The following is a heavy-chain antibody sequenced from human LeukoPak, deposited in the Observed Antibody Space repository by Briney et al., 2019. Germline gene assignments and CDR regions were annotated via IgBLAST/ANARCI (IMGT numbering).Heavy chain of an antibody. CDR2: ISGGGGNT. J-gene: IGHJ6*03. CDR1: GFTFSTYG. V-gene: IGHV3-23*01. CDR3: AKGGGSYGYYYYYMDV. D-gene: IGHD1-26*01. Sequence: GGSLRLSCAASGFTFSTYGMSWVRQAPGKGLEWVSSISGGGGNTYYADSVKGRFTISRDNSKNTLYMQMNSLRAEDTAVYYCAKGGGSYGYYYYYMDVWGKGTTVTISS.